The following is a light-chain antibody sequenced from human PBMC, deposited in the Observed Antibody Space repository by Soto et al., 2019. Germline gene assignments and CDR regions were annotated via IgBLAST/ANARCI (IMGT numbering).Light chain of an antibody. CDR3: QQTYSDIS. CDR2: GAS. CDR1: QSISSS. Sequence: EIVMTQSPATLSVSPGESATLSCRASQSISSSKLAWYQQNPGQAPRLLMYGASNRATGIPARFSGSGSGTEFTLTISGLQPEDFATYHCQQTYSDISFGGGTKVE. V-gene: IGKV3-15*01. J-gene: IGKJ4*01.